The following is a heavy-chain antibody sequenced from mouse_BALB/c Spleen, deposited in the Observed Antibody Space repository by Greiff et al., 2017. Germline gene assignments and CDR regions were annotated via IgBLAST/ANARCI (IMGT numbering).Heavy chain of an antibody. D-gene: IGHD1-1*01. J-gene: IGHJ3*01. CDR3: ARGDYYGSSYGFAY. V-gene: IGHV1-14*01. CDR2: INPYNDGT. Sequence: VHVKQSGPELVKPGASVKMSCKASGYTFTSYVMHWVKQKPGQGLEWIGYINPYNDGTKYNEKFKGKATLTSDKSSSTAYMELSSLTSEDSAVYYCARGDYYGSSYGFAYWGQGTLVTVSA. CDR1: GYTFTSYV.